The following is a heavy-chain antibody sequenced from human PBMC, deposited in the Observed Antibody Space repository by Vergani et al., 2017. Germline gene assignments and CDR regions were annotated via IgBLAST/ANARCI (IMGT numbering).Heavy chain of an antibody. CDR2: LSPVSGTP. V-gene: IGHV1-69*12. Sequence: QVQLVQSGAEVKRPGSSVKVSCESSGDSFGTYSVSWVRQAPGQGLELLGGLSPVSGTPVYAQNFRGRVTITADESTNTFYMELSSLRREDTAIYYCARNSSGWYDSWGQGTLVTVSS. D-gene: IGHD3-22*01. CDR1: GDSFGTYS. CDR3: ARNSSGWYDS. J-gene: IGHJ5*01.